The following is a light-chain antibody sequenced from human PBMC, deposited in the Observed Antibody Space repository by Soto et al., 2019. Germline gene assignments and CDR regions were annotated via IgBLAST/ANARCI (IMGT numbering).Light chain of an antibody. CDR2: AAS. Sequence: DIQLTQSPSFLSASVGDRVTITCRASQGISSSLAWYQQKPGKAPQLLIYAASTLQSGVPSRFSGSGSGTEFTLTITSLQPEDFASYYCQQRNSYPLTFGGGTKVEIK. CDR1: QGISSS. J-gene: IGKJ4*01. V-gene: IGKV1-9*01. CDR3: QQRNSYPLT.